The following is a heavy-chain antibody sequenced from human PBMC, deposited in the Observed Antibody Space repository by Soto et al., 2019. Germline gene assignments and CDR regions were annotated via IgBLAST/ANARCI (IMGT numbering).Heavy chain of an antibody. Sequence: SETLSLTCTVSGGSISSYYWSWIRQPPGKGLEWIGYIYYSGSTNYNPSLKSRVTISVDTSKNQFSLKLSSVTAADTAVYYCARHVWYYGSGSYPPAYFDYWGQGTLVTVSS. CDR3: ARHVWYYGSGSYPPAYFDY. V-gene: IGHV4-59*08. D-gene: IGHD3-10*01. CDR2: IYYSGST. CDR1: GGSISSYY. J-gene: IGHJ4*02.